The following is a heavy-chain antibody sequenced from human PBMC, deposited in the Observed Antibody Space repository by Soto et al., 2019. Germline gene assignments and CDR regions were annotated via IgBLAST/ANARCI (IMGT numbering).Heavy chain of an antibody. CDR2: ISVYNGNT. CDR1: GYTFTSYG. V-gene: IGHV1-18*01. D-gene: IGHD4-4*01. CDR3: ARVDYSSLSSLYGMDV. Sequence: QVHLVQSGAEVKKPGASVKVSCKAAGYTFTSYGISWVRQAPGQGLEWMGWISVYNGNTRYAQNLQGRVIMTTDTSTSTYYMELRSLRSDDTAVYYCARVDYSSLSSLYGMDVWGQGTTVTVSS. J-gene: IGHJ6*02.